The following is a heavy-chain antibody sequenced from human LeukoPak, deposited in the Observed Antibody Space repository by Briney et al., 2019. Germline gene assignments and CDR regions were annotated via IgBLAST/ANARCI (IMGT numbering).Heavy chain of an antibody. CDR1: GFMFTNSV. V-gene: IGHV3-23*01. CDR2: ISGSGGST. Sequence: GGSLRLSCAASGFMFTNSVMTWVRRAPGKGLEWVSAISGSGGSTYYADSVKGRFTISRDNSKNTLYLQMNSLRAEDTAVYYCAKSKGGPIPPGMDVWGQGTTVTVSS. J-gene: IGHJ6*02. CDR3: AKSKGGPIPPGMDV. D-gene: IGHD2-15*01.